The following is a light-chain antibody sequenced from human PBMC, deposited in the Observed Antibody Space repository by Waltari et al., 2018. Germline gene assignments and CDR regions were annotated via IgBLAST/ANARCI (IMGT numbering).Light chain of an antibody. CDR2: DAS. Sequence: DIQMTQSPSSLSASVGDRVTITCQASQDISNYLNWYQQKAGNAPKLLIYDASNLATGVPSRFSGGGSGTHFTFTISSLQPEDIATYYCQHYDNLPPPSYTFGQGTKLEIK. V-gene: IGKV1-33*01. CDR1: QDISNY. CDR3: QHYDNLPPPSYT. J-gene: IGKJ2*01.